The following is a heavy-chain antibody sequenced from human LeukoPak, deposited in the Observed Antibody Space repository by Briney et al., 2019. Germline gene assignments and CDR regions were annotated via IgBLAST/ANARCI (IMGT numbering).Heavy chain of an antibody. CDR2: IIPILGIA. V-gene: IGHV1-69*02. CDR3: ARGDSSSSWLLSY. Sequence: SVKVSCKASGGTFSSYTISWVRQAPGQGLEWKGRIIPILGIANYAQKFQGRVTITADKSTSTAYMELSSLRSEDTAVCYCARGDSSSSWLLSYWGQGTLVTVSS. CDR1: GGTFSSYT. D-gene: IGHD6-6*01. J-gene: IGHJ4*02.